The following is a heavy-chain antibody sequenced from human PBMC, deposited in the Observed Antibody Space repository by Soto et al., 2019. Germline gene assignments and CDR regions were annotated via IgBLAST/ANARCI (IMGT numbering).Heavy chain of an antibody. CDR3: ARGIIAAAGAFFDY. D-gene: IGHD6-13*01. CDR2: IYYSGST. CDR1: GGSISSYY. V-gene: IGHV4-59*01. Sequence: PSETLSLTCTVSGGSISSYYWSWIRQPPGKGLEWIGYIYYSGSTNYNPSLKSRVTISVDTSKNQFSLKLSSVTAADTAVYYCARGIIAAAGAFFDYWGQGTLVTVSS. J-gene: IGHJ4*02.